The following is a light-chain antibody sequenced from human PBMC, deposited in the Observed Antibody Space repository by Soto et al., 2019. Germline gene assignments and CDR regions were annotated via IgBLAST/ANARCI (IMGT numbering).Light chain of an antibody. CDR3: QQYGSSGT. CDR1: QSVSSNY. Sequence: EIVLTQSPGTLSLSPGERATLSCRASQSVSSNYFAWYQQKPGQAPRLLIYGVSSRPTGIPDRFSGSGSGTDFTLTISSLEPEDFAVYYCQQYGSSGTFGQGTKVDIK. V-gene: IGKV3-20*01. CDR2: GVS. J-gene: IGKJ1*01.